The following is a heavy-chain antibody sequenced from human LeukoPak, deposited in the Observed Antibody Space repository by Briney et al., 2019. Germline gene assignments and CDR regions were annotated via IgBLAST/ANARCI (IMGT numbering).Heavy chain of an antibody. Sequence: GGSLRLSCAASGFTFSSYWMSWVRQAPGKGLEWVANIKQDGSEKYYVDSVKGRFTISRDNAKNSLYLQMNSLRAEDTAVYYCARDRPGPSYTMIAVGSLNYYYGMDVWGQGTTVTVSS. CDR1: GFTFSSYW. V-gene: IGHV3-7*01. J-gene: IGHJ6*02. D-gene: IGHD3-22*01. CDR3: ARDRPGPSYTMIAVGSLNYYYGMDV. CDR2: IKQDGSEK.